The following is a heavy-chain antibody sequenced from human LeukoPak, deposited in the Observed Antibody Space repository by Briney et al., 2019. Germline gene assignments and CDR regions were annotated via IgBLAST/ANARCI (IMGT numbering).Heavy chain of an antibody. CDR2: IYYSGST. Sequence: SETLSLTCTVSGGSISSYYWSWIRQPPGKGLEWIGYIYYSGSTNYNPSLKSRVTISVDTSKNQFSLKLSSVTAADMAVYYCARYPDWYFDLWGRGTLVTVSS. J-gene: IGHJ2*01. V-gene: IGHV4-59*01. CDR3: ARYPDWYFDL. CDR1: GGSISSYY.